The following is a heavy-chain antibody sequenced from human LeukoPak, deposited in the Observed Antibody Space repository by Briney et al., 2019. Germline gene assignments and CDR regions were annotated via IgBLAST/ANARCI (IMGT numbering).Heavy chain of an antibody. Sequence: GSLRLSCAASGFAFNSYDMTWVRQPPGKGLEWIGSIYYSGSTYYNPSLKSRVTISVDTSKNQFSLKLSSVTAADTAVYYCASVAGGYSNDDYWGQGTLVTVSS. CDR2: IYYSGST. CDR3: ASVAGGYSNDDY. D-gene: IGHD4-11*01. CDR1: GFAFNSYD. J-gene: IGHJ4*02. V-gene: IGHV4-39*01.